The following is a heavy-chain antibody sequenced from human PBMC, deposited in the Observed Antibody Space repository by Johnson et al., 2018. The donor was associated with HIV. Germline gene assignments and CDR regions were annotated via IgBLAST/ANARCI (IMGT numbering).Heavy chain of an antibody. Sequence: VQLVESGGGLVQPGGSLRLSCAASGFTFSSYAMHWVRQAPGKGLEWVAVISYDGSNKYYADSVKGRFTISRDNSKNTLYLQMNSLRAEDTAVYYWARARVGYSFAGWGTDAFDIWGQGTMVTVSS. CDR3: ARARVGYSFAGWGTDAFDI. CDR2: ISYDGSNK. J-gene: IGHJ3*02. CDR1: GFTFSSYA. V-gene: IGHV3-30-3*01. D-gene: IGHD5-18*01.